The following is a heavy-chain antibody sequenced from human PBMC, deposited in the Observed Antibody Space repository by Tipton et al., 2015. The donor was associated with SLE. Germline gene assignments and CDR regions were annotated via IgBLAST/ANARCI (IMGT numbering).Heavy chain of an antibody. V-gene: IGHV4-4*07. CDR2: IYSSGTT. D-gene: IGHD6-13*01. CDR1: GGSINGYF. Sequence: TLSLTCTVSGGSINGYFWSWIRQSDGKGLERVGRIYSSGTTNYNPSLKSRVTISVDTSKNQFSLKLSSVTAADTAVYYCATLGAAAGAKWFDPWGQGTLVTVSS. CDR3: ATLGAAAGAKWFDP. J-gene: IGHJ5*02.